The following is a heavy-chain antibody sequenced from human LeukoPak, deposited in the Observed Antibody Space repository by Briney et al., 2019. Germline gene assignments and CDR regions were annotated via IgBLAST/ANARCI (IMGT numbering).Heavy chain of an antibody. D-gene: IGHD1-20*01. CDR3: ARDITGTTGWFDP. Sequence: SVKVSCKASGGTFTSYAISWVRQAPGQGLEWMGGIIPIFGTANYAQKFQGRVTITTDESTSTAYMELSSLRSEDTAVYYCARDITGTTGWFDPWGQGTLVTVSS. V-gene: IGHV1-69*05. CDR1: GGTFTSYA. J-gene: IGHJ5*02. CDR2: IIPIFGTA.